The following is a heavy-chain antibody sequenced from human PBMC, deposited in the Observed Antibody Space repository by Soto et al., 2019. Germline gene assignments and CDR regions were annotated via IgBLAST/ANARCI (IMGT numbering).Heavy chain of an antibody. J-gene: IGHJ3*02. CDR1: GFTFSSYG. CDR2: IWYDGSNK. Sequence: QVQLVESGGGVVQPGRSLRLSCAASGFTFSSYGMHWVRQAPGKGLEWVAVIWYDGSNKYYADSVKGRFTISRDNSKNTLYLQMNSLRAEDTAVYYCARDAPRGGLRYFDWSIGDAFDIWGQGTMVTVSS. V-gene: IGHV3-33*01. D-gene: IGHD3-9*01. CDR3: ARDAPRGGLRYFDWSIGDAFDI.